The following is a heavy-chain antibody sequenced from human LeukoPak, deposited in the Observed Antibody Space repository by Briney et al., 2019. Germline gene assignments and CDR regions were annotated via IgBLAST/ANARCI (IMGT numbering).Heavy chain of an antibody. D-gene: IGHD5-12*01. J-gene: IGHJ4*02. CDR1: GFTFSSYW. Sequence: GGSLRLSCAASGFTFSSYWMHWVRQAPGKGLEWVSYISSSGSTIYYAGSVKGRFTISRDNAKNSLYLQMNSLRAEDTAVYYCARDGVGSGYDFDYFDYWGQGTLVTVSS. CDR3: ARDGVGSGYDFDYFDY. CDR2: ISSSGSTI. V-gene: IGHV3-48*04.